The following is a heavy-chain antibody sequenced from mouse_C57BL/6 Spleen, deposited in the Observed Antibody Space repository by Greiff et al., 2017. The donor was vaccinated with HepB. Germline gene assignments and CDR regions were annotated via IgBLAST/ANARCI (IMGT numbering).Heavy chain of an antibody. D-gene: IGHD2-4*01. V-gene: IGHV1-50*01. CDR3: ARDDSDY. Sequence: QVQLQQPGAELVKPGASVKLSCKASGYTFTSYWMQWVKQRPGQGLEWIGEIDPSDSYTNYNQKFKGKATLTVDTSSSTAYMQLSSLPSEDSAVYYCARDDSDYWGQGTTLTVSS. CDR1: GYTFTSYW. CDR2: IDPSDSYT. J-gene: IGHJ2*01.